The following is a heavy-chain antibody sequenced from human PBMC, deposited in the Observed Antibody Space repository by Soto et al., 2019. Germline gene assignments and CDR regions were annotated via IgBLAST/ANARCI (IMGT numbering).Heavy chain of an antibody. CDR1: GGSISSSNW. Sequence: KLPETLSLTCAVSGGSISSSNWWSWVRQPPGKGLEWIGEIYHSGSTNYNPSLKSRVTISVDKSKNQFSLKLSSVTAADTAVYYCASASYDSSGYYLDYWGQGTLVTVPQ. CDR2: IYHSGST. V-gene: IGHV4-4*03. CDR3: ASASYDSSGYYLDY. J-gene: IGHJ4*02. D-gene: IGHD3-22*01.